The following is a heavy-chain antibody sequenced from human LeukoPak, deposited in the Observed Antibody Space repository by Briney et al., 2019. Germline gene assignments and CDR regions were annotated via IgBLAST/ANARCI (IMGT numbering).Heavy chain of an antibody. D-gene: IGHD4-11*01. CDR3: ARDPYNNSPFDY. CDR1: GGSINNYF. Sequence: KPSETLSLTCTVSGGSINNYFWSWIRQPAGKGLEWIGRIYTSGSTNYNPSLKSPVTMSIDTSKNQSSLKVTSVTDADTAVYYCARDPYNNSPFDYWGQGILVTVSS. CDR2: IYTSGST. V-gene: IGHV4-4*07. J-gene: IGHJ4*02.